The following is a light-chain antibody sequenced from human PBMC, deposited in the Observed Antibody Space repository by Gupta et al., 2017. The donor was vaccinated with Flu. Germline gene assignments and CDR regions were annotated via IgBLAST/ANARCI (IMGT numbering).Light chain of an antibody. Sequence: QSVLTPPPSVSGPPGPTVTGPCTRSRPNIGAGYDVHWYQQLPGTAPKLLIYGNSNRPSGVPDRFSGSKSGTSASLAITGLQAEDEADYYCQAYDSSLSGSVFGTGTKVTVL. V-gene: IGLV1-40*01. CDR3: QAYDSSLSGSV. J-gene: IGLJ1*01. CDR2: GNS. CDR1: RPNIGAGYD.